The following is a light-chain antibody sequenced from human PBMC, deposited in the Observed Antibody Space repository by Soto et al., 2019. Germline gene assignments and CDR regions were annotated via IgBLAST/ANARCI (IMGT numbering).Light chain of an antibody. Sequence: QSVLTQPPSASGTPGQRVTISCSGSSSNIGSNTVSWYQQVPGTAPKLLIYSNNQRPSGVPDRFSGSKSGTSASLAINGLQSEDEADFYCAAWDDSLNGLVFGGGTKLTVL. J-gene: IGLJ2*01. CDR3: AAWDDSLNGLV. V-gene: IGLV1-44*01. CDR2: SNN. CDR1: SSNIGSNT.